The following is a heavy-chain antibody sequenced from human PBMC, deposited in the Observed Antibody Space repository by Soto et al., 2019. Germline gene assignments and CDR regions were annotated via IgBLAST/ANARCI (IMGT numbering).Heavy chain of an antibody. D-gene: IGHD1-20*01. CDR3: ATSPYKINYYGMDV. J-gene: IGHJ6*02. Sequence: TLSLTCTVSGGSISSYYWSWIRQPAGKGLEWIGRIYTSGSTNYNPSLKSRVTMSVDTSKNQFSLKLSSVTAADTAVYYCATSPYKINYYGMDVWGQGTTVTVSS. CDR2: IYTSGST. V-gene: IGHV4-4*07. CDR1: GGSISSYY.